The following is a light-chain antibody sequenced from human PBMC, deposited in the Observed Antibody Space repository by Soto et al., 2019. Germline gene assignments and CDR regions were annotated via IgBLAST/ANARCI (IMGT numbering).Light chain of an antibody. CDR1: QTMSSL. J-gene: IGKJ1*01. Sequence: DIQMTQSPSTLSASVGDRVTITCRASQTMSSLLAWYQQKPGKAPKLLIYKASSLQSGVPSRFSGSGSGTEFTLTISSLQPDDFATYYCQQYNTYSRTFGQGTKVDIK. CDR3: QQYNTYSRT. CDR2: KAS. V-gene: IGKV1-5*03.